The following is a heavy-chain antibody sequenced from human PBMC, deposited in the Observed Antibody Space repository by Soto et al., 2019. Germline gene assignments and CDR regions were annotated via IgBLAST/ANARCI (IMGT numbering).Heavy chain of an antibody. D-gene: IGHD3-3*01. CDR3: ARAGLWARFLEWFVASSTGLDV. J-gene: IGHJ6*02. CDR1: GYTFTSYY. Sequence: GASVKVSCKASGYTFTSYYMHWVRQAPGQGLEWMGIINPSGGSTSYAQKFQGRVTMTRDTSTSTVYMELSSLRSEDTAVYYCARAGLWARFLEWFVASSTGLDVWGQGTTVTVSS. V-gene: IGHV1-46*01. CDR2: INPSGGST.